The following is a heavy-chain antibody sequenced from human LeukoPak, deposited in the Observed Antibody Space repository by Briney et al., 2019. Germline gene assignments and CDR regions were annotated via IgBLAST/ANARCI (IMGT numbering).Heavy chain of an antibody. J-gene: IGHJ4*02. V-gene: IGHV1-24*01. D-gene: IGHD6-19*01. CDR3: ATSIAVAGRVDY. CDR1: GYTLTELS. Sequence: ASVKVSCKVSGYTLTELSMHWVRQAPGKGLEWMGGFDPEDGETIYAQKFQGRVTMTEDTSTDTAYMELSSLRSEDTAVYYCATSIAVAGRVDYWGQGTLVTVSS. CDR2: FDPEDGET.